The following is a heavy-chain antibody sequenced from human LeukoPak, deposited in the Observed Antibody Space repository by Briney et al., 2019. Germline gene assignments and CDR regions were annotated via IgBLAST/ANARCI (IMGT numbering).Heavy chain of an antibody. J-gene: IGHJ5*02. CDR3: ARVNYYGSGSYYHPFDL. CDR1: GYTFTGYY. D-gene: IGHD3-10*01. CDR2: INPNSGDT. V-gene: IGHV1-2*02. Sequence: ASVKVSCKASGYTFTGYYMHWVRQAPGQGLEWMGWINPNSGDTNYAQKFQGRVTMTRDTSISTAYMELSRLRSDDTAVYYCARVNYYGSGSYYHPFDLWGQGTLVTVSS.